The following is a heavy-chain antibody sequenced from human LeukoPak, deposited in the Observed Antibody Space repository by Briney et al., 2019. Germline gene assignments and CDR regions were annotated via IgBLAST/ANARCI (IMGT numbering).Heavy chain of an antibody. V-gene: IGHV3-64*02. Sequence: GGSLRLSCEASGFTFSSNAIHWVRQAPGQGLQYVSAISGNGGSTYYADSVKGRFTISRDNSKNTVYLQMGSLRAEDMAVYYCARVKYNDFWSGYFPPDYWGQGTLVTVSS. J-gene: IGHJ4*02. CDR2: ISGNGGST. CDR3: ARVKYNDFWSGYFPPDY. CDR1: GFTFSSNA. D-gene: IGHD3-3*01.